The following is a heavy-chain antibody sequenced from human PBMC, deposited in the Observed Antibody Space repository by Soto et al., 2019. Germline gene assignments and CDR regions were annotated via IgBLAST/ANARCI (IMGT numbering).Heavy chain of an antibody. D-gene: IGHD1-26*01. V-gene: IGHV3-23*01. CDR2: ISGSGGST. CDR1: GFTFSSYA. J-gene: IGHJ4*02. Sequence: GRSLRLSCAASGFTFSSYAMSWVRQAPGKGLEWVSAISGSGGSTYYADSVKGRFTISRDNSKNTLYLQMNSLRAEDTAVYYCAKAGSSYSGSQSYFDYWGQGTLVTGSS. CDR3: AKAGSSYSGSQSYFDY.